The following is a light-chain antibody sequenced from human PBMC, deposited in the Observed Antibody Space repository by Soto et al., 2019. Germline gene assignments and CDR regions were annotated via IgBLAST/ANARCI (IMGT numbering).Light chain of an antibody. CDR3: QQFNTYSRT. CDR1: QSVSPW. V-gene: IGKV1-5*03. CDR2: RVS. J-gene: IGKJ1*01. Sequence: DIQMTQSPSTLSASVGDRVTMTCRVSQSVSPWLAWYQQRPGKAPTLLIYRVSLLISGVSSRFSGSGSGTEFTLTISRLEPDDFATYYCQQFNTYSRTFGQGTKVEL.